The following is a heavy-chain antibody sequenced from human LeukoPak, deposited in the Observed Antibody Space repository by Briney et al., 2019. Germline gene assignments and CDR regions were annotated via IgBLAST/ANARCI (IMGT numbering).Heavy chain of an antibody. D-gene: IGHD5-18*01. CDR1: GFTFSSYA. CDR3: AKDTAMVTNYYYHGMDV. V-gene: IGHV3-23*01. CDR2: ISGSGGNT. Sequence: GGSLRLSCAASGFTFSSYAMSWVRQAPGKGLEWVSTISGSGGNTYYADSVKGRFTISRDNSKNTLYLQMNSLRAEDTAVYYCAKDTAMVTNYYYHGMDVWGQGTTVTVSS. J-gene: IGHJ6*02.